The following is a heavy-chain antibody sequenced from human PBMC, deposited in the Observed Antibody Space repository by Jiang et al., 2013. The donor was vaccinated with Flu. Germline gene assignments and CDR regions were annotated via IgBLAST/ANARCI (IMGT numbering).Heavy chain of an antibody. J-gene: IGHJ3*02. D-gene: IGHD5-24*01. V-gene: IGHV6-1*01. CDR2: TYRRSE. CDR1: GDSVSSNTVA. CDR3: ARGQFSAFDI. Sequence: GSGLVKPSQTLSLTCAISGDSVSSNTVAWNWIRQSPSRGLEWLGRTYRRSEYYAESVKSRITINPDTSKNQISLQLNSVTPEDTAVYYCARGQFSAFDIWGQGTMVTVSS.